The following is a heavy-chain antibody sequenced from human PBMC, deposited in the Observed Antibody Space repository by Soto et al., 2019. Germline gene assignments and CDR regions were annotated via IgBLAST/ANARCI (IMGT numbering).Heavy chain of an antibody. V-gene: IGHV1-18*01. CDR1: GYTFTRYG. D-gene: IGHD2-8*01. Sequence: ASVKVSCKASGYTFTRYGISWVRQAPGQGLEWMGWISGYNGDTNYAQKFQGRVTMTVDTSTTTAFMELTSLTSDDRAVYYCAKNGHPPYYYYGMDVWG. J-gene: IGHJ6*02. CDR2: ISGYNGDT. CDR3: AKNGHPPYYYYGMDV.